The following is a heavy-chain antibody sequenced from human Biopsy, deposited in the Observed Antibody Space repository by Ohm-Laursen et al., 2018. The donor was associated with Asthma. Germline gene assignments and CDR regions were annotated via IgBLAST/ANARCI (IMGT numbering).Heavy chain of an antibody. V-gene: IGHV4-30-4*01. Sequence: SHTLSLTSTASGGSISSLAYYWSWVRQPPQKGLERSGHIYNIGSTSYNPSLNSRVAISLDTSKNQFSLKLSSVTAADTVVYFCGRRGGLERYFDSWGQGTLVTVSS. J-gene: IGHJ4*02. D-gene: IGHD3-16*01. CDR1: GGSISSLAYY. CDR3: GRRGGLERYFDS. CDR2: IYNIGST.